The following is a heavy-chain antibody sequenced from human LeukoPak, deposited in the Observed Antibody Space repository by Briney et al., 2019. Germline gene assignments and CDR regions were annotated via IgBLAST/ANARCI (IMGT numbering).Heavy chain of an antibody. CDR2: IYSGGST. Sequence: GESLRLSCAASGFTFSSNYMSWVRQAPGKGLEWVSVIYSGGSTYYADSVKGRFTISRDNSKNTLYLQMNSLRAEDTAVYYCARVGQYYYDSSGNGYTDYWGQGTLVTVSS. J-gene: IGHJ4*02. CDR3: ARVGQYYYDSSGNGYTDY. D-gene: IGHD3-22*01. CDR1: GFTFSSNY. V-gene: IGHV3-53*01.